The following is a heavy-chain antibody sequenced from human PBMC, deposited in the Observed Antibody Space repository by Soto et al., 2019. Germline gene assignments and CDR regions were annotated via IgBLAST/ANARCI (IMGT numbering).Heavy chain of an antibody. D-gene: IGHD2-15*01. J-gene: IGHJ6*02. CDR2: ISSSSTGM. CDR1: GFTFSSYS. V-gene: IGHV3-48*02. Sequence: PGGSLRLSCAASGFTFSSYSMKWDRQAPGKGLEWVSHISSSSTGMYYADSVKGRFIISRDNAKNSLYLQMNNLRDEDTAVYYCTRAGRGAVVVGDLGYFYYGMDVWGQGTTVT. CDR3: TRAGRGAVVVGDLGYFYYGMDV.